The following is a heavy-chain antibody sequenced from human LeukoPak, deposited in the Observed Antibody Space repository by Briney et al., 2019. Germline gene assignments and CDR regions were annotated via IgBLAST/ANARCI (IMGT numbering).Heavy chain of an antibody. CDR2: ISYDGSNK. D-gene: IGHD4-23*01. Sequence: GGSLRLSCAASGFTFSNNAMHWVRQAPGKGLEWVAVISYDGSNKYHADSVKGRFTISRDNSKNTLYLQMNSLRAEDTAVYYYAKGQIRWEHLRQDAFDIWGQGTTVTVSS. CDR1: GFTFSNNA. J-gene: IGHJ3*02. V-gene: IGHV3-30*18. CDR3: AKGQIRWEHLRQDAFDI.